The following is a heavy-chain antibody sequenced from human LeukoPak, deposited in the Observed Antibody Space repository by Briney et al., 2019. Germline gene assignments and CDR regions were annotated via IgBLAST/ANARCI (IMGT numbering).Heavy chain of an antibody. V-gene: IGHV3-7*01. Sequence: GGSLRLSCAAFGFTFNDYWMSWVRQAPGKGLEWVANINQDGSGKHYVDSVKGRFTISRDNAKNSLYLQMNSLRAEDTAVYFCAKASIAGAIRVLDYWGQGTLVTVSS. CDR1: GFTFNDYW. CDR3: AKASIAGAIRVLDY. CDR2: INQDGSGK. D-gene: IGHD1-26*01. J-gene: IGHJ4*02.